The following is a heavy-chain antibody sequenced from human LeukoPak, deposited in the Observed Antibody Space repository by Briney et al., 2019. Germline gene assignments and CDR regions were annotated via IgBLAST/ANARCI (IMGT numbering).Heavy chain of an antibody. CDR2: MDYSGST. J-gene: IGHJ4*02. D-gene: IGHD2-15*01. CDR1: GGSIDNYY. V-gene: IGHV4-59*01. Sequence: SETLSLTCTVSGGSIDNYYWSWVRQPPGKGLGWIAYMDYSGSTRYNPSLQSRVSISVDTSKNQFSLRLSSVTAADSAVYYCARSALGFCSGGTCPYYFDHWGQGNLVTVSS. CDR3: ARSALGFCSGGTCPYYFDH.